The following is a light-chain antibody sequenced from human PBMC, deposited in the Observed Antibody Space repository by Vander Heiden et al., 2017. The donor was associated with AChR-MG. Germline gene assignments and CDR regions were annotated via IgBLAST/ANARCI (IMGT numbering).Light chain of an antibody. CDR3: SSYTANTSLV. V-gene: IGLV2-14*01. CDR1: RSDVGGFNY. J-gene: IGLJ2*01. Sequence: HSALTQPASVSGSPAQSITISCTGTRSDVGGFNYVSWYQQHPGKAPRLMIFDVTNLSSGVSDRFSGSKSGNTASLTISGLQPEDEADYYCSSYTANTSLVFGRGTKVTVL. CDR2: DVT.